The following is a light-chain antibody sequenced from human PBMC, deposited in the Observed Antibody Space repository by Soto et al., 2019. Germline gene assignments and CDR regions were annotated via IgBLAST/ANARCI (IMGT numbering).Light chain of an antibody. V-gene: IGKV3-20*01. CDR2: GAS. CDR3: QQYGSSPIT. Sequence: IVLTQSPGTLSLSPGERATLSCRASQSVTSGYLAWFQQKPGQAPRLLIYGASTRATGIPDRFSGSGSGTDFTLTISRLQPEDFAVYYCQQYGSSPITFGQGTRLEIK. J-gene: IGKJ5*01. CDR1: QSVTSGY.